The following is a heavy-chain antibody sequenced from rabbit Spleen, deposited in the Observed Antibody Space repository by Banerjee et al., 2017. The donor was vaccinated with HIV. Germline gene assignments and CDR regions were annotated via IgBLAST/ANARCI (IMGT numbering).Heavy chain of an antibody. CDR3: VREVAARFHL. CDR1: GFSFSSDYY. J-gene: IGHJ4*01. Sequence: EESGGDLVKPGASLTLSCTASGFSFSSDYYMSWVRQAPGKGLECGACIYPGSTGTTDYASWARGRFTVSRSTSLNTVTLQMTSLTAADTATYFCVREVAARFHLWGPGTLVTVS. V-gene: IGHV1S40*01. D-gene: IGHD4-1*01. CDR2: IYPGSTGTT.